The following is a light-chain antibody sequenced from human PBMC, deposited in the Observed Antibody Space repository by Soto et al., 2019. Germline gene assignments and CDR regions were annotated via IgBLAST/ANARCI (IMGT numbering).Light chain of an antibody. V-gene: IGLV2-8*01. CDR2: EVT. J-gene: IGLJ1*01. CDR3: SSYADSNSYV. Sequence: QSVLTQPPSASGAPGQSVTISCTGTSSYVGGYNYVYWYQQHPGKAPKLMIYEVTKRPSGVPDRFSGSKSGNTASLTVSELQAEDEADYYCSSYADSNSYVFGTGTRSPS. CDR1: SSYVGGYNY.